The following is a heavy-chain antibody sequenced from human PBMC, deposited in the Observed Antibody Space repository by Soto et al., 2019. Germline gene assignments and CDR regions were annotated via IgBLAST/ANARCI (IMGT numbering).Heavy chain of an antibody. Sequence: QVQLVESGGGVVQPGRSLRLSCAASGFTFSSYGMHWVRQAPGKGLEWGAVIWYDGSNKYYADSVKGRFTISRDNSKNTLYLQMNSLRAEDTAVYYCARDSYYDYVWGSYRYFDYWGQGTLVTVSS. V-gene: IGHV3-33*01. CDR3: ARDSYYDYVWGSYRYFDY. J-gene: IGHJ4*02. CDR1: GFTFSSYG. CDR2: IWYDGSNK. D-gene: IGHD3-16*02.